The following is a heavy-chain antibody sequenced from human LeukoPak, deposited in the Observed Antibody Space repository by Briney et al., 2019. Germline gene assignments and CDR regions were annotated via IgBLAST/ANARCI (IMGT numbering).Heavy chain of an antibody. D-gene: IGHD1-14*01. CDR3: ASSLNRDFGWLDP. Sequence: PGGSLRLSCAASGFTFSNYEMHWVRQAPGKGLEWVSYISSSGSDIYYADSVKGRFTISRDNAKNSLYLHMNSLRAEDTAVYYCASSLNRDFGWLDPWGQGTLVTVSS. CDR2: ISSSGSDI. CDR1: GFTFSNYE. J-gene: IGHJ5*02. V-gene: IGHV3-48*03.